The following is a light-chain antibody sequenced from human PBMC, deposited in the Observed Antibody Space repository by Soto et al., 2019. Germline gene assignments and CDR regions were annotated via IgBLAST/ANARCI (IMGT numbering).Light chain of an antibody. CDR2: GAS. Sequence: EIVMTQSPATLSVSPWEKATLSCRATQRVSSNVAWYQQRLGQAPRLLIYGASTRATGTPARFSGSGSGTEFTLTISSLQSEDFAVYYCQQYGSSLLTFGGGTKVDIK. J-gene: IGKJ4*01. CDR3: QQYGSSLLT. CDR1: QRVSSN. V-gene: IGKV3-15*01.